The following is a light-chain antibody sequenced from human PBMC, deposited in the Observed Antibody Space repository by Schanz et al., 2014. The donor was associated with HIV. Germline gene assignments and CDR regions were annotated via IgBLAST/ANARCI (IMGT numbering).Light chain of an antibody. CDR3: NSYTSTATVI. V-gene: IGLV2-14*01. CDR1: SDDVGGYNY. Sequence: QSALTQPPSASGSPGQSVTISCTGTSDDVGGYNYVSWLQQHPGKAPKLIIYDVSSLSSGVSNRFSGSKSGNSASLTISGLQADDEAHYYCNSYTSTATVIFGVGTKVTVL. CDR2: DVS. J-gene: IGLJ2*01.